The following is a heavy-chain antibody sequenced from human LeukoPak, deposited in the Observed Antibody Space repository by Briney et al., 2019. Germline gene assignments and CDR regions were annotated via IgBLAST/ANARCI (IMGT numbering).Heavy chain of an antibody. D-gene: IGHD3-16*01. Sequence: GGSLRLSGAALGFTFTNYDMSWGRQAPGKGLEWVSTISDSGHSTFYADSVKGRFTISRDNSKNTLYLQMNSLRAEDTALYSCAPGEFYFDFWGQGTLVTVSS. J-gene: IGHJ4*02. CDR3: APGEFYFDF. CDR1: GFTFTNYD. CDR2: ISDSGHST. V-gene: IGHV3-23*01.